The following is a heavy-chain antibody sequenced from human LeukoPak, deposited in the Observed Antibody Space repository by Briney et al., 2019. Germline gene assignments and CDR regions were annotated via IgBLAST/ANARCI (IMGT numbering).Heavy chain of an antibody. CDR2: TTTAGRYI. J-gene: IGHJ4*02. CDR1: GFTVSTYT. V-gene: IGHV3-21*01. Sequence: GGSLRLSCAASGFTVSTYTMSWVRQAPGKELEWVSSTTTAGRYIYYADSVRGRFTISRDNAKNSLYLQMNSLRAEDTAVYYCARDLYYYDSSGYYDYWGQGTLVTVSS. CDR3: ARDLYYYDSSGYYDY. D-gene: IGHD3-22*01.